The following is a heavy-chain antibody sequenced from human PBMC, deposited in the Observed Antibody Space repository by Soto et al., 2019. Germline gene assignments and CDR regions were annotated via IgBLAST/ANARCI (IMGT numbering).Heavy chain of an antibody. D-gene: IGHD1-1*01. J-gene: IGHJ4*02. Sequence: QLVESGGGVVQPGRSLRLSCVASGFPFREFGMHWVRQAPGKGLEWVALISYDRSDYADSVKGRFTISRDDSRDTLFLHMDNLRPDDTGVYYCARRWNYYLDFWGQGTLVAVSS. V-gene: IGHV3-33*05. CDR3: ARRWNYYLDF. CDR1: GFPFREFG. CDR2: ISYDRSD.